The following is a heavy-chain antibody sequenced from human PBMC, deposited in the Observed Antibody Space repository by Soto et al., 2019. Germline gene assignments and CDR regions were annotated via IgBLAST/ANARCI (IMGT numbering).Heavy chain of an antibody. J-gene: IGHJ4*02. V-gene: IGHV1-18*04. CDR2: ISTENGNT. D-gene: IGHD3-22*01. Sequence: ASVKVSCKASGYTFINNAITWVRQAPGQGPEWMGWISTENGNTNYAQNLQGRVILTRDRSTNTAYMELRSLRPEDTANYYCARDSSSGNFDNWGQGALVTVSS. CDR1: GYTFINNA. CDR3: ARDSSSGNFDN.